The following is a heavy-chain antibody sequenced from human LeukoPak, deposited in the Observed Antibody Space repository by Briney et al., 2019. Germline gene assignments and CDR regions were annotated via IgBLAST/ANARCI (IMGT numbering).Heavy chain of an antibody. CDR2: INPNSGGT. V-gene: IGHV1-2*02. CDR3: ARGVGATEY. Sequence: ASVKVSCKASGGTFSSYAISWVRQAPGQGLEWMGWINPNSGGTNYAQKFQGRVTMTRDTSISTAYMELSRLRSDDTAVYYCARGVGATEYWGQGTLVTVSS. CDR1: GGTFSSYA. J-gene: IGHJ4*02. D-gene: IGHD1-26*01.